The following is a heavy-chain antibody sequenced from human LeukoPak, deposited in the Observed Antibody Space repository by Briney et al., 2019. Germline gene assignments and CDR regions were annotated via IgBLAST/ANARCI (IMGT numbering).Heavy chain of an antibody. D-gene: IGHD6-6*01. J-gene: IGHJ4*02. CDR2: INSHGDEI. V-gene: IGHV3-23*01. CDR1: GFTFSTYA. Sequence: GGSLRLSCAASGFTFSTYATTCVRDAPGRGRECVSGINSHGDEIHYADSVRGRFTISRDNPNNALYLQMDSLRAEDTAVYYCANWIGSSSRDYWGQGTLVTVSS. CDR3: ANWIGSSSRDY.